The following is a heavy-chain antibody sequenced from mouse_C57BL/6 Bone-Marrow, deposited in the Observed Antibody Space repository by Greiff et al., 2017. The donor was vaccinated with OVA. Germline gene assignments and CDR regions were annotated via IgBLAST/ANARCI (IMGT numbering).Heavy chain of an antibody. J-gene: IGHJ2*01. Sequence: QVQLQQPGAELVRPGSSVKLSCKASGYTFTSYWMHWVKQRPIQGLEWIGNIDPSDSETHYNQKFKDKATLTVDKSSSTAYMQLSSLTSEDSAVYYCSAAKATYYFDYWGQGTTLTVSS. CDR2: IDPSDSET. CDR3: SAAKATYYFDY. CDR1: GYTFTSYW. D-gene: IGHD3-2*02. V-gene: IGHV1-52*01.